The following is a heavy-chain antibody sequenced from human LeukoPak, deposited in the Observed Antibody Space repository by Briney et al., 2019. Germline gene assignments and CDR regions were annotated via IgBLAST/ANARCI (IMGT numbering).Heavy chain of an antibody. V-gene: IGHV4-39*01. Sequence: SETLSLTYTVSGDSISSSDYWWGWIRQPPGKGLDWIASIHYSGRTHYNPSLQSRVTISVDTSKNQFSLNLNSVTAADTAVYYCARQRGLGSWSFDYWGQGNLVTVSS. CDR2: IHYSGRT. J-gene: IGHJ4*02. D-gene: IGHD2-15*01. CDR3: ARQRGLGSWSFDY. CDR1: GDSISSSDYW.